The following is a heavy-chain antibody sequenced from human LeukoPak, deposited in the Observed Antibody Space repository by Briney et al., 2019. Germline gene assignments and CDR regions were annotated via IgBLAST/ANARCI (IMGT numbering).Heavy chain of an antibody. CDR2: INHSGST. CDR1: GVSFSGYY. CDR3: ARDEGGSYLIRGFDP. Sequence: SETLSLTCAVYGVSFSGYYWSWIRQPPGKGLEWIGEINHSGSTNYNPSLKSRVTISVDTSKNQFSLKLSSVTAADTAVYYCARDEGGSYLIRGFDPWGQGTLVTVSS. D-gene: IGHD1-26*01. J-gene: IGHJ5*02. V-gene: IGHV4-34*01.